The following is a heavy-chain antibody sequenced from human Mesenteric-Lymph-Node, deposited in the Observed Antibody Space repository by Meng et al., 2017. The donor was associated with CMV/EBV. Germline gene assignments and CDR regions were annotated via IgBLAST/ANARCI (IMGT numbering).Heavy chain of an antibody. CDR2: MNPNSGNT. CDR1: GYTFTSYD. CDR3: ARPILPVYYDNSGYFFVLDY. Sequence: ASVKVSCKASGYTFTSYDINWVRQATGQGLEWMGWMNPNSGNTGYAQKFQGRVTMTRNTSISTAYMELRSLRSDDTAVYYCARPILPVYYDNSGYFFVLDYWGQGTLVTVSS. V-gene: IGHV1-8*01. J-gene: IGHJ4*02. D-gene: IGHD3-22*01.